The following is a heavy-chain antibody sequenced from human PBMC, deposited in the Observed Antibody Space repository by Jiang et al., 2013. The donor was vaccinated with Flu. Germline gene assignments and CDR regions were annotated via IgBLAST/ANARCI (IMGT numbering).Heavy chain of an antibody. Sequence: SGGSTYYADSGVRAGFTISRDNSKNTLYLQMNSLRAEDTAVYYCAKDEVEGYQLPYIVSYYYYMDVWGKGTTVTVSS. D-gene: IGHD2-2*01. V-gene: IGHV3-23*01. CDR2: SGGST. J-gene: IGHJ6*03. CDR3: AKDEVEGYQLPYIVSYYYYMDV.